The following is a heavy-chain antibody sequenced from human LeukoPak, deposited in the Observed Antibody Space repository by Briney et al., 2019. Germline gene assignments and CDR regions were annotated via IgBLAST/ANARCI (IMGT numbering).Heavy chain of an antibody. CDR3: ARDRSPYYRDGYRRNDAFDI. V-gene: IGHV4-34*01. Sequence: SETLSLTCAVYGGSFSGYYWSWIRQPPGKGLEWIGEINHSGSTNYNPSLKSRVTMSVDTSKNQFSLKLSSVTAADTAVYYCARDRSPYYRDGYRRNDAFDIWGQGTMVTVSS. J-gene: IGHJ3*02. D-gene: IGHD5-24*01. CDR1: GGSFSGYY. CDR2: INHSGST.